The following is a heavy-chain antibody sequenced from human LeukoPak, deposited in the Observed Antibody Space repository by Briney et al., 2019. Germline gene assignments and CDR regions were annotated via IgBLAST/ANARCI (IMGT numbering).Heavy chain of an antibody. CDR1: GYTFTGNF. J-gene: IGHJ4*02. D-gene: IGHD3-22*01. Sequence: GASVKVSCKTSGYTFTGNFMHWVRQAPGQGPEWMGWINPNNGDTNYAQKFQGRVTMTRVTSITTAYMELSSLRSDDTAVYYCARDSNYYYDSISGWGQGTLVTVSS. V-gene: IGHV1-2*02. CDR3: ARDSNYYYDSISG. CDR2: INPNNGDT.